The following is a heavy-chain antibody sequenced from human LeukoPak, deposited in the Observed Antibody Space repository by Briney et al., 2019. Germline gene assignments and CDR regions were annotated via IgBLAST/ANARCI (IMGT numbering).Heavy chain of an antibody. CDR3: AKGADYYDSSGSDYFDY. V-gene: IGHV3-23*01. D-gene: IGHD3-22*01. J-gene: IGHJ4*02. Sequence: GGSLRLSCAASGFTFSSYAMSWVRQAPGKGLEWVSAISGSGGSTYYADSVKGRFTISRDNSKNTLYLQMNSLRAEDTAVYYCAKGADYYDSSGSDYFDYWGQGTLVTVSS. CDR2: ISGSGGST. CDR1: GFTFSSYA.